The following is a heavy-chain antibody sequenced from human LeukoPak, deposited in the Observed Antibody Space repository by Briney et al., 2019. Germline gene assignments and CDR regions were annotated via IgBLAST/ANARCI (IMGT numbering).Heavy chain of an antibody. CDR3: ARGKHCSSTSCYSTVYYYYYGMDV. Sequence: PSETLSLTCTVSGGSISSYYWSWIRQPAGKGLEWIGRIYTSGSTNYNPSLKSRVTMSVDTSKNQFSLKLSSVTAADKAVYYCARGKHCSSTSCYSTVYYYYYGMDVWGQGTTVTVSS. CDR2: IYTSGST. V-gene: IGHV4-4*07. J-gene: IGHJ6*02. CDR1: GGSISSYY. D-gene: IGHD2-2*01.